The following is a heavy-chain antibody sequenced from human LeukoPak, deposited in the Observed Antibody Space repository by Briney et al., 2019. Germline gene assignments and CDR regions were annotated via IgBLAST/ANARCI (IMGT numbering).Heavy chain of an antibody. D-gene: IGHD3-10*01. CDR3: ARVKSRGNYYYYHGMDV. CDR1: GFTFSSYA. J-gene: IGHJ6*02. Sequence: GGSLRLSCAAAGFTFSSYAMHWVRQAPGKGLEWVAVISYDGSNKYYAYSVRGRFTISRDNSKNTLYLQMNSLRAEDTAVYYCARVKSRGNYYYYHGMDVWGQGTTITVPS. CDR2: ISYDGSNK. V-gene: IGHV3-30-3*01.